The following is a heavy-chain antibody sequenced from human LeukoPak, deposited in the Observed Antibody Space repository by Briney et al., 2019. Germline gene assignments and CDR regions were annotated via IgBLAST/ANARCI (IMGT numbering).Heavy chain of an antibody. D-gene: IGHD2-15*01. CDR2: IYTSGST. CDR1: GGSISSYY. J-gene: IGHJ3*02. Sequence: PSETLSLTCTVSGGSISSYYWSWIRQPAGKGLEWIGRIYTSGSTNYNPSLKSRVTMSVDTSKNQFSLKLSSVTAADTAVYYCARVSRRGVVVVAAGGAFDIWGQGTMVTVSS. V-gene: IGHV4-4*07. CDR3: ARVSRRGVVVVAAGGAFDI.